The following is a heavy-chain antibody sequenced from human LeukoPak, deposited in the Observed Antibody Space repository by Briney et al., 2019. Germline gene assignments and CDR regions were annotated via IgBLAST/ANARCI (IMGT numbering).Heavy chain of an antibody. CDR2: ISGSGGST. J-gene: IGHJ4*02. CDR1: GFTFSSYA. Sequence: GGSLRLSCAASGFTFSSYAMSWVRQAPGKGLEWVSAISGSGGSTYYADSVKGRFTISRDNSKNTLYLQMNSLRAEDTAVYYCAKSLGSSGYYYVFDYWGQGTLVTVPS. D-gene: IGHD3-22*01. V-gene: IGHV3-23*01. CDR3: AKSLGSSGYYYVFDY.